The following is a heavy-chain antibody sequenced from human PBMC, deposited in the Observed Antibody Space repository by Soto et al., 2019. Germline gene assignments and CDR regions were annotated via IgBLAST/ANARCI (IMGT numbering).Heavy chain of an antibody. D-gene: IGHD3-22*01. Sequence: SGPTLVNPTQTLTLTCTFSGLSLSTSGVGVGWIRQPPGKALEWLALIYWNDDKRYSPSLKSRLTITKDTSKNQVVLTMTNMDPVDTATYYCALWYYYDSSGLFDYWGQGTLVTVSS. CDR3: ALWYYYDSSGLFDY. CDR1: GLSLSTSGVG. J-gene: IGHJ4*02. V-gene: IGHV2-5*01. CDR2: IYWNDDK.